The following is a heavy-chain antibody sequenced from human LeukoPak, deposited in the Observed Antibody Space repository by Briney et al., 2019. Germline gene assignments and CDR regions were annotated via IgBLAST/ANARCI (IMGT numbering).Heavy chain of an antibody. D-gene: IGHD3-22*01. Sequence: SVKVSCKASGGTFSSYAISWVRQAPGQGLEWMGRIIPILGMANYAQKFQGRVTITADKSTSTAYMELSSLRSEDTAVYYCARDSYYDSSGYYGTDAFDIWGQGTMVTVSS. J-gene: IGHJ3*02. CDR3: ARDSYYDSSGYYGTDAFDI. CDR2: IIPILGMA. V-gene: IGHV1-69*04. CDR1: GGTFSSYA.